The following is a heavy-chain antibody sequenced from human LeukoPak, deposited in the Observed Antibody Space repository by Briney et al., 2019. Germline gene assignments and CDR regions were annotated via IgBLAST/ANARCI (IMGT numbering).Heavy chain of an antibody. J-gene: IGHJ4*02. V-gene: IGHV3-64*01. Sequence: PGGSLRLSCAASGFTFSSYAMHWVRQAPGKGLEHVSAISSNGGSTYYANSVKGRFTISRDNSKNTLYLQMGSLRAEDMAVYYCATATYSSGWQFDYWGQETLVTVSS. D-gene: IGHD6-19*01. CDR2: ISSNGGST. CDR1: GFTFSSYA. CDR3: ATATYSSGWQFDY.